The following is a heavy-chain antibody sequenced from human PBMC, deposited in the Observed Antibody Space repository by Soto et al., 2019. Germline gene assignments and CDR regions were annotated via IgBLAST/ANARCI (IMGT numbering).Heavy chain of an antibody. Sequence: GGSLRLSCAASGFTFSSYGMHWVRQAPGKGLEWVAVISYDGSNKYYADSVKGRFTISRDNSKNTLYLQMNSLRAEDTAVYYCAKEEVTMVRGVIKDYYGMDVWGQGTTVTVS. CDR1: GFTFSSYG. CDR2: ISYDGSNK. CDR3: AKEEVTMVRGVIKDYYGMDV. J-gene: IGHJ6*02. V-gene: IGHV3-30*18. D-gene: IGHD3-10*01.